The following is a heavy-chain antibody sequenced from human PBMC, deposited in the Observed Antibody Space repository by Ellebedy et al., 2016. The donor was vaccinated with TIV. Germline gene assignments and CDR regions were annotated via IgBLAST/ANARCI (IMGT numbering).Heavy chain of an antibody. CDR1: GYSFTSYW. D-gene: IGHD3-22*01. Sequence: ASVKVSCKGSGYSFTSYWIGWVRQMPGKGLEWMGIIYPGDSDTRYSPSFQGQVTISADKSISTAYLQWSSLKASDTAMYYCARGGWQLPGYVSSGYAYFDYWGQGTLVTVSS. V-gene: IGHV5-51*01. CDR2: IYPGDSDT. CDR3: ARGGWQLPGYVSSGYAYFDY. J-gene: IGHJ4*02.